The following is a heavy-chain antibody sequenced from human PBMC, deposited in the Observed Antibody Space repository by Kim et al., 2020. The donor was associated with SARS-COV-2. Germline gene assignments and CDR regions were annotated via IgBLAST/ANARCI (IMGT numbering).Heavy chain of an antibody. CDR2: INHSGST. V-gene: IGHV4-34*01. CDR3: ARGDNWIDSNFYYYYYGMDV. D-gene: IGHD1-1*01. CDR1: GGSFSGYY. J-gene: IGHJ6*02. Sequence: SETLSLTCAVYGGSFSGYYWSWIRQPPGKGLEWIGEINHSGSTNYNPSLKSRVTISVDTSKNQFSLKLSSVTAADTAVYYCARGDNWIDSNFYYYYYGMDVWRQGTTVTVSS.